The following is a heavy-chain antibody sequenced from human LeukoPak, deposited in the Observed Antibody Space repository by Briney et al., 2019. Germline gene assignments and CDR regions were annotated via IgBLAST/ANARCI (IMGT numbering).Heavy chain of an antibody. D-gene: IGHD2-15*01. J-gene: IGHJ6*02. CDR3: ARDRALVVAATYYYYGMDV. V-gene: IGHV3-7*01. CDR2: IKQDGSEK. Sequence: PGGSLRLSCAASGFTFSSYGMHWVRQAPGKGLEWVANIKQDGSEKYYVDSVKGRFTISRDNAKNSLYLQMNSLRAEDTAVYYCARDRALVVAATYYYYGMDVWGQGTTVTVSS. CDR1: GFTFSSYG.